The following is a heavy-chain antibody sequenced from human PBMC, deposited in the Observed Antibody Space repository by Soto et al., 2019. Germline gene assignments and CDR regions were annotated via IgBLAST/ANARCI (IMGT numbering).Heavy chain of an antibody. Sequence: QLQLQESGPGLVKPSETLSLTCTVSGGSISSSNYYWGWIRQPPGKGLEWIGSIYYSGTTYYNPSLKGRVTISVDTSKNQFSLKLSSVTAADTAVYYCARHSTLYGCNSAAYFQHWGQGTLVTVSS. J-gene: IGHJ1*01. CDR1: GGSISSSNYY. CDR2: IYYSGTT. CDR3: ARHSTLYGCNSAAYFQH. D-gene: IGHD4-17*01. V-gene: IGHV4-39*01.